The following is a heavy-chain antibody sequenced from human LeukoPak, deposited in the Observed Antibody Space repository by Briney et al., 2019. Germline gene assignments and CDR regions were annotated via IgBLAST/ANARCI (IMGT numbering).Heavy chain of an antibody. CDR3: AKANWVSNADAVW. Sequence: PGGSLRLSCAASGFSFSNYAMSWVRQAPARGPEWVSCIRGGGETFCADSVKGRFTLSRDDSRNTVYLQLNSLRVEDTAIYYCAKANWVSNADAVWWGQGTQVTVSS. CDR1: GFSFSNYA. D-gene: IGHD1-1*01. CDR2: IRGGGET. J-gene: IGHJ4*02. V-gene: IGHV3-23*01.